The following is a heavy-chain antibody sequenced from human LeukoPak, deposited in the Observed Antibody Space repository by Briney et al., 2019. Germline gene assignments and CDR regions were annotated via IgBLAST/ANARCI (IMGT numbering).Heavy chain of an antibody. J-gene: IGHJ5*02. D-gene: IGHD2-2*01. CDR1: GFTFSSYS. V-gene: IGHV3-21*01. CDR3: AREGQYQRLALDWFDP. CDR2: ISSSSSYI. Sequence: GGSLRLSCAASGFTFSSYSMNWVRQAPGKGLEWVSSISSSSSYIYYADSVKGRFTISRDNAKNSLYLQMNSLRAEDTAVYYCAREGQYQRLALDWFDPWGQGTLVTVSS.